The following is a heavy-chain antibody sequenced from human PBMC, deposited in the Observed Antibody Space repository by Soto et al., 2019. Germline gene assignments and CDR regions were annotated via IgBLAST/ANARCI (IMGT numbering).Heavy chain of an antibody. J-gene: IGHJ4*02. CDR2: ISYDGSNK. D-gene: IGHD2-21*02. V-gene: IGHV3-30-3*01. CDR3: ARATEIVVVTATFDY. CDR1: GFTFSSYA. Sequence: GGSLRLSCAASGFTFSSYAMHWVRQAPGKGLEWVAVISYDGSNKYYADSVKGRFTISRDNSKNTLYLQMNSLRAEDTAVYYCARATEIVVVTATFDYWGQGTLVSVSS.